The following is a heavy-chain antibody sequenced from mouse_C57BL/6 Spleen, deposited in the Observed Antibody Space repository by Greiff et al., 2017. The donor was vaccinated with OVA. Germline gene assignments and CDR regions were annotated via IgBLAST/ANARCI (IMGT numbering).Heavy chain of an antibody. J-gene: IGHJ1*03. V-gene: IGHV1-39*01. CDR1: GYSFTDYN. D-gene: IGHD3-2*01. CDR2: IYPNDGTT. Sequence: EVKLVESGPELVKPGASVKISCKASGYSFTDYNMNWVKQRTGQGLEWIGVIYPNDGTTSYNQKFKGKATLTVDQSSSTAYMQLNSLTSEDSAVDDCAGWSRQRYWYFDDWGKGTTVTVSS. CDR3: AGWSRQRYWYFDD.